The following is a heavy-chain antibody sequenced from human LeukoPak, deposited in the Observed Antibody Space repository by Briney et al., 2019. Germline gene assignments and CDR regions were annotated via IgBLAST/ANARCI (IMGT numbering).Heavy chain of an antibody. V-gene: IGHV5-51*01. Sequence: GESPKISCKGSGYIFTSYWIGWVRQMPGKGLEWMGIIYPGDSDTRYSPSFQGQVTISADKSISTAYLQWSSLKASDTAMYYCAREYSSSSAHYYYMDVWGKGTTVTVSS. D-gene: IGHD6-6*01. J-gene: IGHJ6*03. CDR1: GYIFTSYW. CDR3: AREYSSSSAHYYYMDV. CDR2: IYPGDSDT.